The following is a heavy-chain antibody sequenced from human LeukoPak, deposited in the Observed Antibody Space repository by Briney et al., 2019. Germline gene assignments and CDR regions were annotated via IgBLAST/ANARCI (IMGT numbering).Heavy chain of an antibody. CDR2: INHSGST. D-gene: IGHD2-15*01. CDR1: GGSFSGYY. CDR3: ARWGTVVVAAINDAFDI. Sequence: SETLSLTCAVYGGSFSGYYWSWIRQPPGKGLEWIGEINHSGSTNYNPSLKSRVTISVDTSKNQFSLKLSSVTAADTAVYYCARWGTVVVAAINDAFDIWGQGTMVTVSS. V-gene: IGHV4-34*01. J-gene: IGHJ3*02.